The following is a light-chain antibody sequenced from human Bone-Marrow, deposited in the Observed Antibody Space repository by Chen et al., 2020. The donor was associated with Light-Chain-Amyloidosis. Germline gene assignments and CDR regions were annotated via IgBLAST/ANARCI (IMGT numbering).Light chain of an antibody. CDR3: QVWDRSSDRPV. J-gene: IGLJ3*02. CDR1: TIGTTS. V-gene: IGLV3-21*02. Sequence: SSVLTPPSSGSVATGQPAPIACGGNTIGTTSVHWYQQTPGQAPLLVVYDDRDRPSGIPERLAGSNSGNAATLTSSRVEAGDEADYYCQVWDRSSDRPVFGGGTKLTVL. CDR2: DDR.